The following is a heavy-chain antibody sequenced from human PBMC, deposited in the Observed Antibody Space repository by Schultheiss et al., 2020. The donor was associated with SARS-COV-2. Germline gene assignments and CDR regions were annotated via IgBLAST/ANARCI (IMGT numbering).Heavy chain of an antibody. CDR3: ARGSSWSGGGYYFDY. CDR1: GGSISSYY. D-gene: IGHD6-13*01. Sequence: SETLSLTCTVSGGSISSYYWSWIRQPAGKGLEWIGRIYTSGSTNYNPSLKSRVTMSVDTSKNQFSLKLSSVTAADTAVYYCARGSSWSGGGYYFDYWGQGTLVTVSS. J-gene: IGHJ4*02. CDR2: IYTSGST. V-gene: IGHV4-4*07.